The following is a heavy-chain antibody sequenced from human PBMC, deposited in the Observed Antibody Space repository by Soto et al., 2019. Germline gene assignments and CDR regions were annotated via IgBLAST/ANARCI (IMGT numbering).Heavy chain of an antibody. J-gene: IGHJ4*02. CDR1: GDSVSGGDSY. D-gene: IGHD3-22*01. V-gene: IGHV4-30-4*01. CDR2: TSFSGYT. Sequence: QVQLQESGPGLVKPSQTLSLTCTVSGDSVSGGDSYWSWIRQPPGKALEWIGYTSFSGYTSYTPSLKSGVTISVYMSKSQFSLRLTSVTAADTAIYYCVRGGNPYHYATSGPGTFDKWGQGTLVSVSS. CDR3: VRGGNPYHYATSGPGTFDK.